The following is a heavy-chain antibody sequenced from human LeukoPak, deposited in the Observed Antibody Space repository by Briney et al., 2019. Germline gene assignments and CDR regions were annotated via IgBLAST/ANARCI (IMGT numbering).Heavy chain of an antibody. V-gene: IGHV3-30*03. CDR3: ARDWGSSGWYNWFDP. CDR2: ISHDGGAK. J-gene: IGHJ5*02. D-gene: IGHD3-16*01. CDR1: GFSIGNHG. Sequence: GGSLRLSCEVSGFSIGNHGMHWDRQAPDKGLEWVAMISHDGGAKYYGDSVKGRLTISRDNSENTFYLQMNGLRVEDTAVYYCARDWGSSGWYNWFDPWGQGTLVTVSS.